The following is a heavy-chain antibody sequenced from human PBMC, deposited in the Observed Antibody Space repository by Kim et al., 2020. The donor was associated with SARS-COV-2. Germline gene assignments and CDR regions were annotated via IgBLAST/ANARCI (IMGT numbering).Heavy chain of an antibody. J-gene: IGHJ1*01. Sequence: SETLSLTCAVYGASFSGYYRNWIRQSPGKGLEWIGEINHSGNTNYNPSLKSRVTISVDTSKNQFSLNLSSVTAADTAVYYCARSPGPIGYCNGTTCGGTYFRHWGQGTLVTVSS. CDR2: INHSGNT. CDR1: GASFSGYY. CDR3: ARSPGPIGYCNGTTCGGTYFRH. V-gene: IGHV4-34*01. D-gene: IGHD2-2*01.